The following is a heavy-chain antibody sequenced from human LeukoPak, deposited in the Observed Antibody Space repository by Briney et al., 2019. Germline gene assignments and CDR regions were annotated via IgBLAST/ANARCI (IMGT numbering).Heavy chain of an antibody. D-gene: IGHD6-19*01. CDR3: AKGSLDGWLVTYRYFDN. J-gene: IGHJ4*02. CDR2: ITGSGGDA. Sequence: PGGSLRLSCSASGFTFSSYAMSWVRQAPGKGLEWVSTITGSGGDAYYADSVQGRFTISRDISKNTVFLQMNSLRVDDTAVYYCAKGSLDGWLVTYRYFDNWGQGTLVTVSS. CDR1: GFTFSSYA. V-gene: IGHV3-23*01.